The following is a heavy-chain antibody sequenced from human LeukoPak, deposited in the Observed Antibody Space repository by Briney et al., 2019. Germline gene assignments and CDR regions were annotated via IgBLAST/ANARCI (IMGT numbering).Heavy chain of an antibody. J-gene: IGHJ5*02. CDR1: GGSISRYY. D-gene: IGHD5-18*01. CDR3: ARLSGYSYGFPNWFDP. CDR2: IYYSGST. Sequence: PSDTLSLICTVSGGSISRYYWSWIRQPPAKGLEWIGYIYYSGSTNYNPSLKSRVTISVDTSKNQFSLKLSSVTAADTAVYYCARLSGYSYGFPNWFDPWGQGTLVTVSS. V-gene: IGHV4-59*08.